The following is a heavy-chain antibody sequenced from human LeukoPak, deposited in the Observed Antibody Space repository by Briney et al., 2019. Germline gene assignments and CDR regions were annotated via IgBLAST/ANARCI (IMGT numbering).Heavy chain of an antibody. Sequence: ASVKVSCKASGYTFTSYYMNWVRQAPGQGLEWMGWINPNSGGTNYARKFQGRVTMTRDTSISTAYMELSRLRSDDTAVYYCARDPNYYDSSGPPDYWGQGTLVTVSS. CDR2: INPNSGGT. J-gene: IGHJ4*02. CDR1: GYTFTSYY. CDR3: ARDPNYYDSSGPPDY. D-gene: IGHD3-22*01. V-gene: IGHV1-2*02.